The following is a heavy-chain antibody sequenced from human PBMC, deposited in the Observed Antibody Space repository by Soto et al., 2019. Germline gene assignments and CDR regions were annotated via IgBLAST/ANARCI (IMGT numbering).Heavy chain of an antibody. D-gene: IGHD3-10*01. V-gene: IGHV3-23*01. J-gene: IGHJ4*02. CDR1: GFTFNRCA. CDR3: AKESYNRRTGFDC. Sequence: QLLESGGGLVQPGGSLRLSCGGSGFTFNRCAMSWVRQSPGKGLEWVSAIDENGGTTYYADSVQGRFTISRDNSKNTLYLQMDALRVEDTAVYYCAKESYNRRTGFDCWGQGTLVTVSS. CDR2: IDENGGTT.